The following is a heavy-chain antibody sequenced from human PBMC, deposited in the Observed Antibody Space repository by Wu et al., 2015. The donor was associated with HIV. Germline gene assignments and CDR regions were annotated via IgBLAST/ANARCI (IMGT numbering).Heavy chain of an antibody. J-gene: IGHJ4*02. Sequence: QVQLVQSGAEVKKPGSSVKVSCKASGGTFSSYAISWVRQAPGQGLEWMGGIIPIFGTANYAQKFQGRVTITADESTSTAYMELSSLRSEDTAVYYCARGGARIWFGELYFDYWGQGNPGHRLL. V-gene: IGHV1-69*12. CDR1: GGTFSSYA. D-gene: IGHD3-10*01. CDR2: IIPIFGTA. CDR3: ARGGARIWFGELYFDY.